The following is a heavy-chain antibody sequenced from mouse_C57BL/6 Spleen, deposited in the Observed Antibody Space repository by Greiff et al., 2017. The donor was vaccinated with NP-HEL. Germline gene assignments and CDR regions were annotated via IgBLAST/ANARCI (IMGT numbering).Heavy chain of an antibody. J-gene: IGHJ4*01. CDR2: IWSGGST. CDR1: GFSLTSYG. D-gene: IGHD4-1*01. Sequence: QVQLQQSGPGLVQPSQSLSITCTVSGFSLTSYGVHWVRQSPGKGLEWLGVIWSGGSTDYNAAFISRLSISKDNSKSQVSFKMNSLQADDTAIYYCARGKLGRGAMDYWGQGTSVTVSS. CDR3: ARGKLGRGAMDY. V-gene: IGHV2-2*01.